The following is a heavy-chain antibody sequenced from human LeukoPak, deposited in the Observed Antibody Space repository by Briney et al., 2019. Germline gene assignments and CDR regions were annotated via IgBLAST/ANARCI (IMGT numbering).Heavy chain of an antibody. Sequence: GGSLRLSCAASGFTFSSYSMNWVRQAPGKGLEWVSSISSGSSYIYYADSVKGRFTISRDNAKNSLYLQMNSLRAEDTAVYYCARSEDYDILTGYAADFDYWGQGTLVTVSS. D-gene: IGHD3-9*01. CDR3: ARSEDYDILTGYAADFDY. CDR2: ISSGSSYI. V-gene: IGHV3-21*01. J-gene: IGHJ4*02. CDR1: GFTFSSYS.